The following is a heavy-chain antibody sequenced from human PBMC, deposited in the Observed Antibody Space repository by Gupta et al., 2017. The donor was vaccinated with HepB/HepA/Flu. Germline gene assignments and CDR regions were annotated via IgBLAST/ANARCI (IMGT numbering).Heavy chain of an antibody. Sequence: QVQLVQSGADLKKPGASGKVSCKASGYNFNGYYLHWVRQAPGQGLEWMGWINPNSGYTNYSPKFQGRVNMTRDTSINTVYMELSSLRSDDTAVYYCARDIVVPTAIQELWGPGTLVTVSS. V-gene: IGHV1-2*02. CDR1: GYNFNGYY. D-gene: IGHD2-2*02. CDR3: ARDIVVPTAIQEL. J-gene: IGHJ1*01. CDR2: INPNSGYT.